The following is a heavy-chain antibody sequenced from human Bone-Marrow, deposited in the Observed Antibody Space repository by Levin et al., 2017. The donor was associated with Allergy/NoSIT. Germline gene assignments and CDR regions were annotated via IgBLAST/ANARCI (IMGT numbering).Heavy chain of an antibody. D-gene: IGHD6-19*01. Sequence: PGGSLRLSCAASGFTFDDYGMSWVRQAPGKGLEWVSGINWNGGSTGYADSVKGRFTISRDNAKNSLYLQMNSLRAEDTALYHCARQHSSGLHAGGDVWGKGTTVTVSS. J-gene: IGHJ6*04. CDR3: ARQHSSGLHAGGDV. V-gene: IGHV3-20*01. CDR2: INWNGGST. CDR1: GFTFDDYG.